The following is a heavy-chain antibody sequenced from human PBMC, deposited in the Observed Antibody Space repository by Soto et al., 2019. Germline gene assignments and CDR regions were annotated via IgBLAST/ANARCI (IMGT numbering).Heavy chain of an antibody. CDR2: TYYRSKWYN. J-gene: IGHJ5*02. D-gene: IGHD2-15*01. V-gene: IGHV6-1*01. CDR1: GDSVSSNSAA. CDR3: AREAIVVVVAATSPPENWFDP. Sequence: SPTLSLTCAISGDSVSSNSAAWNWIRQSPSRGLEWLGRTYYRSKWYNDYAVSVKSRITINPDTSKNQFSLQLNSVTPEDTAVYYCAREAIVVVVAATSPPENWFDPWGQGTLVTVSS.